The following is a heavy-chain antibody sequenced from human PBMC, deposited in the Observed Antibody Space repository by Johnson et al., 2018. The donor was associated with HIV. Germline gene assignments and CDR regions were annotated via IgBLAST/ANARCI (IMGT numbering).Heavy chain of an antibody. CDR3: TTKSLGAFDS. CDR2: IKSKTDGGTT. D-gene: IGHD3-16*01. J-gene: IGHJ3*02. V-gene: IGHV3-15*01. Sequence: VQLVESGGGVVQPGRSLRLSCAAYGFTFSSYGMHWVRQAPGKGLEWVGRIKSKTDGGTTDYAAPVKGRFTISRDDSKNTLYLQMNSLKTEDTAVYYCTTKSLGAFDSWGQGTMVTVSS. CDR1: GFTFSSYG.